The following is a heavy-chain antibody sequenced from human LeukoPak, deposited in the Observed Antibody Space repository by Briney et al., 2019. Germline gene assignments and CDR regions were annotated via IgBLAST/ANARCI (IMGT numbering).Heavy chain of an antibody. V-gene: IGHV4-4*02. CDR3: ARNGGNSDVDY. Sequence: ASETLSLTCAVSGDSISSSNWWTWVRQPPGKGLEWIGEIYPSGSTNYNPSLKSRFTISVDKSKNQFSLKLSSVTAADTAVYYCARNGGNSDVDYWGQGTLVTVYS. CDR1: GDSISSSNW. J-gene: IGHJ4*02. CDR2: IYPSGST. D-gene: IGHD4-23*01.